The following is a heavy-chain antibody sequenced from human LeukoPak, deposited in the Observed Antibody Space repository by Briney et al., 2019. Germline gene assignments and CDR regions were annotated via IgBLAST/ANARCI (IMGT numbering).Heavy chain of an antibody. Sequence: SETLSLTCTVFGGSISSYYWSWIRQPPGKGLEWIGYIYYSGSTNYNPSLKSRVTISVDKSKNQFSLKLSSVTAADTAVYYCARDRRSNYAFDIWGQGTMVTVSS. V-gene: IGHV4-59*12. CDR1: GGSISSYY. CDR3: ARDRRSNYAFDI. D-gene: IGHD4-17*01. CDR2: IYYSGST. J-gene: IGHJ3*02.